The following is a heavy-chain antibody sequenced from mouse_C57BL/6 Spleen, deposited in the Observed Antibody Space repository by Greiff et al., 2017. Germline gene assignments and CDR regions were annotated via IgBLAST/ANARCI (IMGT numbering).Heavy chain of an antibody. CDR1: GYTFTSYW. CDR2: IDTSDSYT. D-gene: IGHD1-1*01. J-gene: IGHJ2*01. V-gene: IGHV1-59*01. Sequence: VQLQQPGAELVRPGTSVKLSCKASGYTFTSYWMHWVKQRPGQGLEWIGVIDTSDSYTNYNQKFKGKATLTVDTAYSTAYMQLSSLTSEDSAVYDCARLGYYGSSPSDYWGQGTTLTVSS. CDR3: ARLGYYGSSPSDY.